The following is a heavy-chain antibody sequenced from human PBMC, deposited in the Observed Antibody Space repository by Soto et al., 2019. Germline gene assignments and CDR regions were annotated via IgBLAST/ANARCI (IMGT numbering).Heavy chain of an antibody. J-gene: IGHJ3*01. CDR3: TRNPSYYDSPKN. CDR2: INGIGDDT. D-gene: IGHD3-22*01. CDR1: GFTFPSYA. Sequence: GGSLRLSTAASGFTFPSYALSWVRQSPGKGLEWLAAINGIGDDTHYAESVKGRFTISRDNSKNTLYLQMNSLRAEDTALYYCTRNPSYYDSPKNWGQGTMVTVSS. V-gene: IGHV3-23*01.